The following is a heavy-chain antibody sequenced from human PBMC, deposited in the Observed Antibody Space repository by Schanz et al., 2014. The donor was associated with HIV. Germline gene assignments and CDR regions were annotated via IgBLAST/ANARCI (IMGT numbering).Heavy chain of an antibody. D-gene: IGHD5-12*01. CDR3: AKDMYGIVAGPFDY. Sequence: EVQMLESGGGLVQPGGSLRLSCADSGVTFSSYAMHWVRQVPGKGLEWVAGISWLGRNIVYADSVRGRFTISRDNAKNSLRLEMNSLRTEDTAFYYCAKDMYGIVAGPFDYWGRGTLVTVSS. V-gene: IGHV3-9*01. CDR2: ISWLGRNI. CDR1: GVTFSSYA. J-gene: IGHJ4*02.